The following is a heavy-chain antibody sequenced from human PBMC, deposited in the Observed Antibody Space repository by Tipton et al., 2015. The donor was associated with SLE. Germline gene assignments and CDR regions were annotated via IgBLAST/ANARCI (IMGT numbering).Heavy chain of an antibody. CDR2: IYSGGNT. CDR3: AKASRGQYESWSGHFDE. V-gene: IGHV3-23*03. Sequence: SLRLSCAASGFSFSNYAVSWVRQAPGKGLEWVSIIYSGGNTHYVESVEGRFTISRDNSDNTLYVRMNNLRVEDTAIYYCAKASRGQYESWSGHFDEWGRGTLVTVSS. D-gene: IGHD3-3*01. J-gene: IGHJ4*02. CDR1: GFSFSNYA.